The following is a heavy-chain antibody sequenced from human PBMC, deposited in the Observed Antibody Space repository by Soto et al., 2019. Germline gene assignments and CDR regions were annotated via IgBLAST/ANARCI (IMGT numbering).Heavy chain of an antibody. CDR1: GFAFRGPF. J-gene: IGHJ4*02. V-gene: IGHV3-53*01. Sequence: PGASLRLSRAAAGFAFRGPFLTWGRQPAGEGLEWGAVIHSGGLTFYADYVKGRFTISRDGSKNTAYIQLSSLRAEDTAVYYCAGGLGFSSGGSCYDFWGQGTLVTVSS. CDR3: AGGLGFSSGGSCYDF. CDR2: IHSGGLT. D-gene: IGHD2-15*01.